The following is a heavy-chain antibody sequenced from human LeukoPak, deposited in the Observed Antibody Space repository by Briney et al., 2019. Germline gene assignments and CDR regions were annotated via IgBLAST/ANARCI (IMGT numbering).Heavy chain of an antibody. D-gene: IGHD1-26*01. CDR2: ISYDGSLK. Sequence: QPGGSLRLSCAASGFNFSSYAMHWVRQAPGKGLEWVAIISYDGSLKYYADSVKGRFTISRDNAKNTLYLQMSSLRTEDTAVYYCAREAVGAIYFDYWGQGTLVTVSS. J-gene: IGHJ4*02. CDR3: AREAVGAIYFDY. CDR1: GFNFSSYA. V-gene: IGHV3-30-3*01.